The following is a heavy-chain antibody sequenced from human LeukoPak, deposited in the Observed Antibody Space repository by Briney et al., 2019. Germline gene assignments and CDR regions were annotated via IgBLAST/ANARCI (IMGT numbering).Heavy chain of an antibody. CDR1: GGSFSSYY. V-gene: IGHV4-34*01. CDR3: ARHLYGDYRFDY. J-gene: IGHJ4*02. Sequence: KPSETLSLTCAVYGGSFSSYYWSWIRQPPGKGLEWIGEINHSGSTDYNPSLKSRVTISVDTSKNQFSLKLSSVTAADTAVYYCARHLYGDYRFDYWGQGTPVTVSS. CDR2: INHSGST. D-gene: IGHD4-17*01.